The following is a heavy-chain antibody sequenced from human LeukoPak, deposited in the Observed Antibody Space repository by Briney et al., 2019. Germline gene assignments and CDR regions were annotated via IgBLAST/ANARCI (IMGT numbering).Heavy chain of an antibody. CDR1: GFTFSSYS. CDR2: ISSSSSYI. J-gene: IGHJ4*02. V-gene: IGHV3-21*01. Sequence: GGSLRLSCAASGFTFSSYSMNWVRQAPGKGLEWVSSISSSSSYIYYADSVKGRFTISRDNAKNSLYLQMNSLRAEDTAVYYCARDGRDYCDSSGYYYPFDYWGQGTLVTVSS. D-gene: IGHD3-22*01. CDR3: ARDGRDYCDSSGYYYPFDY.